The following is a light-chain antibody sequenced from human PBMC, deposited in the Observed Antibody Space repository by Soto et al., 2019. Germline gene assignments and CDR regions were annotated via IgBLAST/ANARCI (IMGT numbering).Light chain of an antibody. CDR3: QQYGRPPQT. CDR1: QSVDSSY. J-gene: IGKJ1*01. Sequence: EIVLTQSPGTLSLSPGERATLSCRASQSVDSSYLAWYQQKPGQAPRLLIYGAASRATGISDRFSGSGSGTDFSLTISRLDPEGSAVYYCQQYGRPPQTFGQGTKVE. V-gene: IGKV3-20*01. CDR2: GAA.